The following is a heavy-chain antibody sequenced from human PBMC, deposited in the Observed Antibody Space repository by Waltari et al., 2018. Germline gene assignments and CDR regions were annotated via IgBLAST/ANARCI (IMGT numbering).Heavy chain of an antibody. D-gene: IGHD3-10*01. CDR2: INPSGGST. J-gene: IGHJ3*02. CDR3: ARDSGGPDAFDI. V-gene: IGHV1-46*03. CDR1: GYTFTSYY. Sequence: QVQLVQSGAEVKKPGASVKVSCKASGYTFTSYYMHWVRQAPGQGLEWMGIINPSGGSTSYAQKFQGRVTMTRDMSTSTVYMELSSLRSEDTAVYYCARDSGGPDAFDIWGQGTMVTVSS.